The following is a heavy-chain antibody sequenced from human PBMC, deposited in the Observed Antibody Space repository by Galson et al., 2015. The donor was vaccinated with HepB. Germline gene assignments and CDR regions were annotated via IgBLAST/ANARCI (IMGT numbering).Heavy chain of an antibody. J-gene: IGHJ4*02. V-gene: IGHV4-59*01. Sequence: ETLSLTCTVSGDSISSYYWTWVRQPPGKKLEWIGYSYYTGSTNYNPSLKSRVTISVDTSKNQFSLKLTSVTAADTAVYYCARSGTTVETRGIDYWGQGTLVIVSS. D-gene: IGHD4-23*01. CDR2: SYYTGST. CDR1: GDSISSYY. CDR3: ARSGTTVETRGIDY.